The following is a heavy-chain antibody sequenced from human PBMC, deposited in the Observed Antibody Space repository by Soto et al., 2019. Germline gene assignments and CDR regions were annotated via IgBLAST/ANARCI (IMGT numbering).Heavy chain of an antibody. Sequence: SETLSLTCTVSGGSISSSSYYWGWIRQPPGKGLEWIGSIYYSGSTYYNPSLKSRVTISVDTSKNQFSLKLSSVTAADTAVYYCARTGYCTNGVCYRQQSPGPYWYFDLWGRGTLVTVST. J-gene: IGHJ2*01. CDR2: IYYSGST. D-gene: IGHD2-8*01. V-gene: IGHV4-39*01. CDR1: GGSISSSSYY. CDR3: ARTGYCTNGVCYRQQSPGPYWYFDL.